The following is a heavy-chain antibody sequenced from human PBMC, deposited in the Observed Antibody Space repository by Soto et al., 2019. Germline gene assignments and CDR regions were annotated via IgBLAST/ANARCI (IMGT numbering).Heavy chain of an antibody. CDR3: VREVVAGTYYFDY. CDR2: IWYDGSNK. J-gene: IGHJ4*02. CDR1: GFTFSSYG. Sequence: QVQLVESGGGVVQPGRSLRLSCAASGFTFSSYGMHWVRQAPGKGLEWVAVIWYDGSNKYYADSVKGRFTISRDNSKNTLYLQMNSLRAEDTAVYYCVREVVAGTYYFDYWGQGTLVTVSS. D-gene: IGHD6-19*01. V-gene: IGHV3-33*01.